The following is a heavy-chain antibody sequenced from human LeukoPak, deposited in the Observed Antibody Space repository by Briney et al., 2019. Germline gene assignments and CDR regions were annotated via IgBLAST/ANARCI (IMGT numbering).Heavy chain of an antibody. Sequence: SETLSLTCAVYGGSFSGYYWSWIRQPPGKGLEWIGEINHSGSTNYNPSLKSRVTISVDTSKNQFSLELSSVTAADTAVYYCARGLTYYYDSSGYYFDYWGQGTLVTVSS. J-gene: IGHJ4*02. CDR3: ARGLTYYYDSSGYYFDY. D-gene: IGHD3-22*01. CDR1: GGSFSGYY. CDR2: INHSGST. V-gene: IGHV4-34*01.